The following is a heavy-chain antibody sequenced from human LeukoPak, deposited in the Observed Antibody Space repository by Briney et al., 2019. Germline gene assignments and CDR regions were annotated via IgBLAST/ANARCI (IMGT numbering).Heavy chain of an antibody. CDR2: INPSGGST. J-gene: IGHJ4*02. D-gene: IGHD4-11*01. V-gene: IGHV1-46*01. Sequence: ASVKVSCKASGYTFTSYYMHWVRQAPGQGLEWMGIINPSGGSTSYAQKFQGRVTMTRDTSTSTVYMELSSLRSVDTAVYYCARPTTVTTGFDYWGQGTLVTVSS. CDR3: ARPTTVTTGFDY. CDR1: GYTFTSYY.